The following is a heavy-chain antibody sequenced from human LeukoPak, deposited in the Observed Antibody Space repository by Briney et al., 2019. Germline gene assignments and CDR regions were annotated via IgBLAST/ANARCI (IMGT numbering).Heavy chain of an antibody. CDR2: INPNSGGT. CDR1: GYTFTGYY. J-gene: IGHJ4*02. Sequence: ASAKVSCKASGYTFTGYYMHWVRQAPGQGLEWMGRINPNSGGTNYAQKFQGRVTMTRDTSISTAYMELSRLRSDDTAVYYCARQPSRNLRLLNYWGQGTLVTVSS. D-gene: IGHD5-12*01. V-gene: IGHV1-2*06. CDR3: ARQPSRNLRLLNY.